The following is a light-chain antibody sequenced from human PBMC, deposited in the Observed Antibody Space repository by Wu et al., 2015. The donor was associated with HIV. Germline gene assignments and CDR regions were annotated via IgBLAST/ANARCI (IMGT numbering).Light chain of an antibody. Sequence: DIQMTQSPSSLSASVGDRVTITCRASQGISNFLAWYQQKPGKPPKVLIYAASTLQSGVPSRFSGSGSGTEFTLTISSMQSADFAFYYCQQYDDWRPLTFGGGTKVEIK. J-gene: IGKJ4*01. CDR2: AAS. V-gene: IGKV1-27*01. CDR1: QGISNF. CDR3: QQYDDWRPLT.